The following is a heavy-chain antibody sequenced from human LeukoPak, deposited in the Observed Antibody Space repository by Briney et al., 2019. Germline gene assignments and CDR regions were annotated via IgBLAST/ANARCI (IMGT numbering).Heavy chain of an antibody. J-gene: IGHJ4*02. Sequence: GGSLRLSCAASGFTFSSYAMSWVRQAPGKGLEWVSSISSSSSYIYYADSVKGRFTISRDNAKNSLYLQMNSLRAEDTAVYYCARDQPGTGDLSSDYWGQGTLVTVSS. V-gene: IGHV3-21*01. D-gene: IGHD7-27*01. CDR2: ISSSSSYI. CDR3: ARDQPGTGDLSSDY. CDR1: GFTFSSYA.